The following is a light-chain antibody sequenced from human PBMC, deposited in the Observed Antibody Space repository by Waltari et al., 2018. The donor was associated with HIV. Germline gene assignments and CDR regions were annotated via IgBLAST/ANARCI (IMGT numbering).Light chain of an antibody. CDR3: QSYDDNDLWV. Sequence: NFILTQPHSVSESPGKTIKISCTRSSGNIASNYVQRYQQRPGSVPTTVIYEDDPRPSGVPHRFSGSIDISSNSASLTISGLTPEDEADYYCQSYDDNDLWVFGGGTKLTVL. CDR2: EDD. J-gene: IGLJ3*02. CDR1: SGNIASNY. V-gene: IGLV6-57*04.